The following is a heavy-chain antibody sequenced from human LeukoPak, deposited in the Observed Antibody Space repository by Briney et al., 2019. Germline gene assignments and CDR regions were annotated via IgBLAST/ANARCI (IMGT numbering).Heavy chain of an antibody. J-gene: IGHJ4*02. Sequence: GRSLRLSCAASGFTFSSYGMHWVRQAPGKGLEWVAVISYDGSNKYYADSVKGRFTISRDNSKNTLYLQMNSLRAEDAAVYYCAKAPGGCSSTSCYSLDYWGQGTLVTVSS. CDR3: AKAPGGCSSTSCYSLDY. CDR2: ISYDGSNK. CDR1: GFTFSSYG. D-gene: IGHD2-2*01. V-gene: IGHV3-30*18.